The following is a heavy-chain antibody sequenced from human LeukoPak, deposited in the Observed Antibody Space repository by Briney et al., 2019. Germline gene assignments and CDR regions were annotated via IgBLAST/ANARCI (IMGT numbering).Heavy chain of an antibody. J-gene: IGHJ4*02. V-gene: IGHV3-23*01. CDR2: MSGSCGRT. D-gene: IGHD6-13*01. Sequence: PGGSLTLSCAASGFTFSSYAMSWVRQPPPKGLDLVSAMSGSCGRTNYADSVKGRCTTSRDNSNNTLYLQMNSLRAEDTVVYYCGRGGKVEQLVLARWGEGSLVSVP. CDR1: GFTFSSYA. CDR3: GRGGKVEQLVLAR.